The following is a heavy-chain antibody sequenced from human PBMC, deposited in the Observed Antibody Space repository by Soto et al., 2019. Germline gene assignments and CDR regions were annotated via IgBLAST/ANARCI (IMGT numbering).Heavy chain of an antibody. CDR3: ARDAQHLANYGMDV. Sequence: QVQLVESGGNVVQPGRSLRLSCAASGFSFSSHGMHWVRQAPGKGLEWVAHLWAGGNIRYYAYSVKGRFTISSDHSKNTLYLHMDSLGAEDTAVYYCARDAQHLANYGMDVWGQGTTVTVSS. J-gene: IGHJ6*02. CDR1: GFSFSSHG. D-gene: IGHD3-3*02. V-gene: IGHV3-33*01. CDR2: LWAGGNIR.